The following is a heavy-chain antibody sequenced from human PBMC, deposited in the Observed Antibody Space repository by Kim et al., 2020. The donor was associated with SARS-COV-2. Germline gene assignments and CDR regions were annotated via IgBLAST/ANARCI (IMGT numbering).Heavy chain of an antibody. Sequence: GGSLRLSCAASGFTFSSYWMHWVRQAPGKGLVWVSRINSDGSSTSYADSVKGRFTIARDNVKNTLYLQMNSLRAEDTAVYYCARGNRVISWYHADGMDVWGKGTTVTVSS. J-gene: IGHJ6*04. CDR1: GFTFSSYW. D-gene: IGHD6-13*01. CDR2: INSDGSST. V-gene: IGHV3-74*01. CDR3: ARGNRVISWYHADGMDV.